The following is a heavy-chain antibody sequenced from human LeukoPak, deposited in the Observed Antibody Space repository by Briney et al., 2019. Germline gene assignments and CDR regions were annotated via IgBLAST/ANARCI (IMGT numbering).Heavy chain of an antibody. CDR2: ISGSGGNT. Sequence: PGGSLRLSCAASGLTFSSYAMSWVRQAPGKGLEWVSGISGSGGNTNYADSAKGRFTISRDNSKNTLHLRVNSLRAEDTAVYYCAKEGTWGTLDYWGQGTPVTVSS. CDR1: GLTFSSYA. D-gene: IGHD3-16*01. V-gene: IGHV3-23*01. J-gene: IGHJ4*02. CDR3: AKEGTWGTLDY.